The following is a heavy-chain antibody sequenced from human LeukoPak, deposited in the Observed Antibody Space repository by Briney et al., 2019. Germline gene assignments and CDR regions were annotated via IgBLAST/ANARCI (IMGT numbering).Heavy chain of an antibody. J-gene: IGHJ6*03. CDR3: ARTSAGTTGRSGYYYYYYMDV. Sequence: PSETLCLTCTVSGGSISSYYWSWIRQPPGKGLEWIGYIYYSGSTNYNPSLKSRVTISVDTSKNQFSLKLSSVTAADMAVYYCARTSAGTTGRSGYYYYYYMDVWGKGTTVTISS. D-gene: IGHD1-1*01. CDR2: IYYSGST. V-gene: IGHV4-59*01. CDR1: GGSISSYY.